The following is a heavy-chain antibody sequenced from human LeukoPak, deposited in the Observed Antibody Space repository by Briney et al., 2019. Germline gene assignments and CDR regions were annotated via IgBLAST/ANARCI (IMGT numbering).Heavy chain of an antibody. J-gene: IGHJ4*02. V-gene: IGHV1-3*01. CDR3: ARDYSRQRPCDF. Sequence: GASVKVSCKASGYTFTSYAMHWVRQAPGQRLEWMGWINAGNGKTKYSQKLQGRVTITRDTSASTSYMELSSLRSGDTAVYYCARDYSRQRPCDFWGQGTLVTVSS. D-gene: IGHD2-15*01. CDR2: INAGNGKT. CDR1: GYTFTSYA.